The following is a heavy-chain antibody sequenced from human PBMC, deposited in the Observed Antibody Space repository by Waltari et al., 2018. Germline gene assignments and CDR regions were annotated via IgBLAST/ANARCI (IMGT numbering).Heavy chain of an antibody. CDR1: GGSISSGSYY. CDR3: ARGRGRMVQGVVDY. CDR2: IYTSGST. J-gene: IGHJ4*02. D-gene: IGHD3-10*01. V-gene: IGHV4-61*09. Sequence: QVQLQESGPGLVKPSQTLSLTCTVSGGSISSGSYYWSWIRQPAGKGLEWIGYIYTSGSTNYNPSLKSRVTISVDTSKNQFSLKLSSVTAADTAVYYCARGRGRMVQGVVDYWGQGTLVTV.